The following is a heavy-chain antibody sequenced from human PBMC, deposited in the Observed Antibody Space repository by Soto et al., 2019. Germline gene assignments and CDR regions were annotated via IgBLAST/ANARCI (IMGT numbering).Heavy chain of an antibody. CDR2: IYTSGST. CDR3: ARARIRFFHYYGMDV. CDR1: GDSISSYY. J-gene: IGHJ6*02. V-gene: IGHV4-4*07. Sequence: PSETLSLTCTVSGDSISSYYWSWIRQPSGKGLEWIGRIYTSGSTNYNPSLKSRVTMSVDTSKNQFSLKLSSVTAADTAVYYCARARIRFFHYYGMDVWGQGTTVSVS. D-gene: IGHD3-3*01.